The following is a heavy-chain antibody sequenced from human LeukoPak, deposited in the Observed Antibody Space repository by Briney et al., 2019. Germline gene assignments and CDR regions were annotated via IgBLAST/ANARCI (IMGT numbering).Heavy chain of an antibody. D-gene: IGHD3-10*01. Sequence: GGSLRLPCAASGFTLSSYGMHWVRQAPGKGLEWVAFIRHDGSNKYYADSVEGRFTISRDNSKNTLYLQMNSLRAEDTAVYYCAKDRGSGSYQDDAFDIWGQGTMVTVSS. CDR1: GFTLSSYG. J-gene: IGHJ3*02. CDR2: IRHDGSNK. V-gene: IGHV3-30*02. CDR3: AKDRGSGSYQDDAFDI.